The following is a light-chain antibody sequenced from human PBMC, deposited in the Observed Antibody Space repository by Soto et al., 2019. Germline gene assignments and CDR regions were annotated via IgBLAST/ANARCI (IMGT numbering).Light chain of an antibody. J-gene: IGKJ1*01. CDR3: QQYGSSPWT. CDR1: QSVSSSY. Sequence: EIVLTQSPGTLSLSPGERATLSCRASQSVSSSYLAWYQQKPGQAPRPLIYGASSRAIGIPDRISGSGSGTDFTLNISRQEPEDVAVYYCQQYGSSPWTFGQGTKVEIK. V-gene: IGKV3-20*01. CDR2: GAS.